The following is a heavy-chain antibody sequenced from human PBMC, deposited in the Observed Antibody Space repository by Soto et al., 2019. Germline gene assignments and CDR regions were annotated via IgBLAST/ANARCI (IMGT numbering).Heavy chain of an antibody. V-gene: IGHV4-59*01. CDR2: IYSSGST. D-gene: IGHD2-15*01. J-gene: IGHJ1*01. Sequence: SETLSLTCPVSGGSISSYYWRRIRQPPWKGLEWIGYIYSSGSTNYNPSLKSRVTISVDTSKNQFSLKLSSVTAADTAVYYCASTARSCIGGSCYEYFQHWGQGPLVTVSS. CDR1: GGSISSYY. CDR3: ASTARSCIGGSCYEYFQH.